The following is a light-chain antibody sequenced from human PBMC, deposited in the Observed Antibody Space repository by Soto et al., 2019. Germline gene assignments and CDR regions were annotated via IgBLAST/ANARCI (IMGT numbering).Light chain of an antibody. CDR2: GAS. CDR1: QSVSRN. J-gene: IGKJ1*01. Sequence: EIVLTQSPATMSLSPGERATLSCRTSQSVSRNLAWYQQKPGQAPRLLIYGASTRATGIPARFSGSGSGTEFTLTISSLQSEDFAVYYCQQYNNWPLSFGQGTKVDIK. V-gene: IGKV3-15*01. CDR3: QQYNNWPLS.